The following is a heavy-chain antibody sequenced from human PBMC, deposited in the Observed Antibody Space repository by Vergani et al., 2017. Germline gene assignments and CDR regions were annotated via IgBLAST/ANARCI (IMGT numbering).Heavy chain of an antibody. D-gene: IGHD2-2*03. CDR2: IYYSGST. CDR1: GGSISSGGYS. J-gene: IGHJ6*03. Sequence: QVQLQESGPGLVKPSQTLSLICTVSGGSISSGGYSWSWIRQHPGKGLEWIGYIYYSGSTYYNPSLKSRVTISVDTSKNQISLKLSSVTAADTAVYYCAEVPLDIVVVPAAANRCYYYYMDVWGKGTTVTVSS. CDR3: AEVPLDIVVVPAAANRCYYYYMDV. V-gene: IGHV4-31*03.